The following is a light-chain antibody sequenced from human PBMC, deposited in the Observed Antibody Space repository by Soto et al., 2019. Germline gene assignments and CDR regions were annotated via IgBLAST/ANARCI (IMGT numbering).Light chain of an antibody. CDR3: QQGYSTPWT. CDR2: AAS. Sequence: IQMTQSPSSLSASVGDRVTITCRASQTISTYLHWYQQKAGEAPKLLIYAASNLQGGVPSRFSGSGSGADFTLTINSLQPEDFATYYCQQGYSTPWTFGQGNRVEIK. CDR1: QTISTY. V-gene: IGKV1-39*01. J-gene: IGKJ1*01.